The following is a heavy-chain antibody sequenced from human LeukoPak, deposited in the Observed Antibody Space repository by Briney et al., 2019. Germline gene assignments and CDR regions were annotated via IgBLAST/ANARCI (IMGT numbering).Heavy chain of an antibody. CDR3: ATIIAALPGCFDP. D-gene: IGHD6-6*01. Sequence: SETLSLTCAVYGGSFSGYYWSWIRQPPGKGLEWIGEISHSGSTNYSPSLKSRVTISVDTSKNQFSLKLSSVTAADTAVYYCATIIAALPGCFDPWGQGTLVTVSS. CDR2: ISHSGST. J-gene: IGHJ5*02. V-gene: IGHV4-34*01. CDR1: GGSFSGYY.